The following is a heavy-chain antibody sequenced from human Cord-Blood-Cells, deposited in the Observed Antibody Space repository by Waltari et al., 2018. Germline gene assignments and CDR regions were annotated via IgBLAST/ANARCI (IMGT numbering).Heavy chain of an antibody. D-gene: IGHD2-2*01. CDR1: GGTFSSYA. Sequence: QVQLVQSGAEVKKPGSSVKVPCKASGGTFSSYAISWVRQAPGQGLEWMGGIIPIFGTANYAQKFQGRVTITADESTSTAYMELSSLRSEDTAVYYCARVYCSSTSCPYYYYGMDVWGQGTTVTVSS. CDR3: ARVYCSSTSCPYYYYGMDV. V-gene: IGHV1-69*12. J-gene: IGHJ6*02. CDR2: IIPIFGTA.